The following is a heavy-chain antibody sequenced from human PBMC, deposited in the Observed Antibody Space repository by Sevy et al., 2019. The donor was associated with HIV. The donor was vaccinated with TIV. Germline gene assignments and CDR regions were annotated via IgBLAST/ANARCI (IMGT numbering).Heavy chain of an antibody. D-gene: IGHD3-16*02. CDR1: GFTFSSYW. CDR3: ARDYDYVWGSYRLLGYFDL. Sequence: GGSLRLSCAASGFTFSSYWMSWVRQAPGKGLEWVANIKQDGSEKYYVDSVKGRFTISRDNAKNSLYLQMNSLIAEDTAVYYCARDYDYVWGSYRLLGYFDLWGRGTLVTVSS. J-gene: IGHJ2*01. V-gene: IGHV3-7*01. CDR2: IKQDGSEK.